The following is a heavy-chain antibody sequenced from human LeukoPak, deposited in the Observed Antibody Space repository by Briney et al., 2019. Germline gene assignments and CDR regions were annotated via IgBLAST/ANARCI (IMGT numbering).Heavy chain of an antibody. CDR1: GFTVSSNY. CDR2: IYSGGST. D-gene: IGHD4-17*01. Sequence: GGSLRLSCAASGFTVSSNYMSWVRQAPGKGLEWVSIIYSGGSTFYADSVKGRFTISRDNSKNTLYLQMNSLRAEDTAVYYCARDTLEYGDSPDAFDIWGQGTMVTVSS. V-gene: IGHV3-53*01. J-gene: IGHJ3*02. CDR3: ARDTLEYGDSPDAFDI.